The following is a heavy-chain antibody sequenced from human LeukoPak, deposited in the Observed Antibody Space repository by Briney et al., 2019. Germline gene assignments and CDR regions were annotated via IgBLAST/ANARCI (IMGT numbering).Heavy chain of an antibody. CDR1: GFTFSSYW. CDR3: ARALDILTGYYNLRSSNPLDY. V-gene: IGHV3-7*01. CDR2: IKQDGSEK. J-gene: IGHJ4*02. Sequence: PGGSLRLSCAASGFTFSSYWMSWVRQAPGKGLEWVANIKQDGSEKYYVDSVKGRFTISRDNAKNTLYLQMNSLRAEDTAVYYCARALDILTGYYNLRSSNPLDYWGQGTLVTVSS. D-gene: IGHD3-9*01.